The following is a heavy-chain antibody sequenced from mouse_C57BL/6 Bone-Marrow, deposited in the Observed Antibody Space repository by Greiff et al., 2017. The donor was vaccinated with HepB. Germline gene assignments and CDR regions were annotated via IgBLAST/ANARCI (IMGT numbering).Heavy chain of an antibody. CDR3: ARDWRITTVGDY. Sequence: QVQLKESGAELARPGASVKLSCKASGYTFTSYGISWVKQRTGQGLEWIGEIYPRSGNTYYNEKFKGKATLTADKSSSTAYMELRSLTSEDSAVYFCARDWRITTVGDYWGQGTTLTVSS. D-gene: IGHD1-1*01. J-gene: IGHJ2*01. V-gene: IGHV1-81*01. CDR1: GYTFTSYG. CDR2: IYPRSGNT.